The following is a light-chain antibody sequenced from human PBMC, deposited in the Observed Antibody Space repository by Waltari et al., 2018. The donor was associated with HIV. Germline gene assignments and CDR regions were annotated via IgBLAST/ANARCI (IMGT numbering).Light chain of an antibody. CDR2: DVY. Sequence: QSALTQPPSVSGSPGQSVTIPCPGTNSDVCADTYCGWYHQNPGKAPKLLLYDVYKRPSGAADRFSGSKSGNTSSLTISGLQAEDEADYHCCSFTQSHTAVFGGGTKLTVL. CDR3: CSFTQSHTAV. V-gene: IGLV2-11*01. CDR1: NSDVCADTY. J-gene: IGLJ2*01.